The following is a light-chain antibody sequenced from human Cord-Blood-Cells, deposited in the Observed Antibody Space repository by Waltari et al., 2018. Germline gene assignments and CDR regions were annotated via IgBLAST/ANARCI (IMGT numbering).Light chain of an antibody. Sequence: QSVLTQPPSASGTPGQRVTISCSGSSSNIGRNYVYWYRQLPGTAPKLLIYRNNQRPSGVPDRFSGSKSGTSASLAISGLRSEDEADYYCAAWDDSLSGWVFGGGTKLTVL. CDR3: AAWDDSLSGWV. CDR1: SSNIGRNY. V-gene: IGLV1-47*01. J-gene: IGLJ3*02. CDR2: RNN.